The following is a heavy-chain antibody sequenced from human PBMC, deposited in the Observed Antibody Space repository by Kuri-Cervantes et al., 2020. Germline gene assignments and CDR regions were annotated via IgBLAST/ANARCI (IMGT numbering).Heavy chain of an antibody. CDR1: GYTFINYG. CDR3: AGPYYDSSGYYVFDP. Sequence: ASVKVSCKASGYTFINYGISWVRQAPGQGLEWMGWISAYNGNTNYARKLQGRVTMTTDTSTSTAYMELRSLRSDDTAVYYCAGPYYDSSGYYVFDPWGQGTLVTVSS. V-gene: IGHV1-18*01. CDR2: ISAYNGNT. D-gene: IGHD3-22*01. J-gene: IGHJ5*02.